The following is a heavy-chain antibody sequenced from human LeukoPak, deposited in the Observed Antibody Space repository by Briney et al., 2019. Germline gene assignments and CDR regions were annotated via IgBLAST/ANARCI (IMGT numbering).Heavy chain of an antibody. D-gene: IGHD2-2*01. Sequence: GASVKVSCKASGGTFSSYAISWVRQAPGQGLEWMGGIIPIFGTANYAQKFQGRVTITTDESTSTAYMELSSLRSEDTAVYYCASRYCSSTSCLYAFDIWGQGTMVTVSS. CDR3: ASRYCSSTSCLYAFDI. J-gene: IGHJ3*02. CDR2: IIPIFGTA. CDR1: GGTFSSYA. V-gene: IGHV1-69*05.